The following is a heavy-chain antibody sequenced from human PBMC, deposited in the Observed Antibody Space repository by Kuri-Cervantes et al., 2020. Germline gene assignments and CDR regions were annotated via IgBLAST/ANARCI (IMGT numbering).Heavy chain of an antibody. D-gene: IGHD3-10*01. V-gene: IGHV3-49*03. CDR3: TRDDRGSHPYYFGC. CDR2: IRSKVYGGTT. CDR1: EFTFGDYS. J-gene: IGHJ4*02. Sequence: GGSLRLSCTASEFTFGDYSMSWFRQAPGKGLEWVGFIRSKVYGGTTEYAASVKGRFTISRDDSKSIAYLQMNSLKTEDTAVYYCTRDDRGSHPYYFGCWGQGALVTVSS.